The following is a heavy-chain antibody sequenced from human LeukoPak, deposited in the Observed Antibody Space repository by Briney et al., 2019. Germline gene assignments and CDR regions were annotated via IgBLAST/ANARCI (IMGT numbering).Heavy chain of an antibody. CDR2: IRYDGSNK. CDR3: AKAPSRYSSSPAGFDP. J-gene: IGHJ5*02. Sequence: TGGSLRLSCAASGFTFSSYGMHWVRQAPGKGLEWVAFIRYDGSNKYYADSVKGRFTISRDNSKNTLYLQMNSLRAEDTAVYYCAKAPSRYSSSPAGFDPWGQRTLVTVSS. CDR1: GFTFSSYG. D-gene: IGHD6-13*01. V-gene: IGHV3-30*02.